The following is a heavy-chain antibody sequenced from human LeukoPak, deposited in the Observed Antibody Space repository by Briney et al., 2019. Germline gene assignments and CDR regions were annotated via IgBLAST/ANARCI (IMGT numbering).Heavy chain of an antibody. CDR3: ARGLSGYFDPIKIGLYNWFDP. CDR1: GGSISSGSYY. J-gene: IGHJ5*02. CDR2: IYTSGST. V-gene: IGHV4-61*02. D-gene: IGHD3-9*01. Sequence: RSSETLSLTCTVSGGSISSGSYYWSWIRQPAGKGLEWIGRIYTSGSTNYNPSLKSRVTISVDTSKNQFSLKLSSVTAADTAVYYCARGLSGYFDPIKIGLYNWFDPWGQGTLVTVSS.